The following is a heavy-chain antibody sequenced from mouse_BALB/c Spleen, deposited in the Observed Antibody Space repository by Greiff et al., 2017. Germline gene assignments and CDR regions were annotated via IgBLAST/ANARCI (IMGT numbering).Heavy chain of an antibody. Sequence: EVKLVESGGGLVQPGGSMKLSCVASGFTFSNYWMNWVRQSPEKGLEWVAEIRLKSNNYATHYAESVKGRFTISRDDSKSSVYLQMNNLRAEDTGIYDCTRDYRYDEYYYAMDYWGQGTSVTVSS. V-gene: IGHV6-6*02. J-gene: IGHJ4*01. CDR3: TRDYRYDEYYYAMDY. CDR1: GFTFSNYW. CDR2: IRLKSNNYAT. D-gene: IGHD2-14*01.